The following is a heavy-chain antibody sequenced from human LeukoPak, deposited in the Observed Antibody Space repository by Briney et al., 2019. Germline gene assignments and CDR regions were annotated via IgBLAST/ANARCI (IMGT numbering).Heavy chain of an antibody. D-gene: IGHD2-8*02. J-gene: IGHJ3*02. CDR1: GDSIGTYF. Sequence: EASETLSLTCTVSGDSIGTYFWNWIRQSAGEGLEWIGHVYDGGRTNYNPSLKGRVTISVDTSRNLFSLRLSSVTAADPAVYYCARDFVETGVVGFDMWGQGTMVTVSS. V-gene: IGHV4-4*07. CDR2: VYDGGRT. CDR3: ARDFVETGVVGFDM.